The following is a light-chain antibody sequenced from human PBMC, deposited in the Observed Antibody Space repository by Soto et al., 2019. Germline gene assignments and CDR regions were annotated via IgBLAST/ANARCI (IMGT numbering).Light chain of an antibody. J-gene: IGKJ1*01. CDR2: DAS. V-gene: IGKV1-5*01. Sequence: DIQMTQSPSTLSASVGDRVTITCRASQSISSWLAWYQQKPGKAPKLLIYDASSLESGVPSRFSGCGSGTEFTLTISCLQPDDFATYYCQQYNSYSGTFGQETKVEIK. CDR1: QSISSW. CDR3: QQYNSYSGT.